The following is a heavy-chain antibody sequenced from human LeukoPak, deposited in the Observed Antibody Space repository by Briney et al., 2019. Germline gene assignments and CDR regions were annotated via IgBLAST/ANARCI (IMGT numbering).Heavy chain of an antibody. D-gene: IGHD2-2*01. V-gene: IGHV1-69*05. CDR1: GGTFSSYA. CDR3: ARGGVPAATLYYYYMDV. Sequence: SVKVSCKASGGTFSSYAISWVRQAPGQGLEWMGGIIPIFGTANYAQKFQGRVTITTDESTSTAYMELSSLRSEDTAVYYCARGGVPAATLYYYYMDVWGKGTTVTVSS. J-gene: IGHJ6*03. CDR2: IIPIFGTA.